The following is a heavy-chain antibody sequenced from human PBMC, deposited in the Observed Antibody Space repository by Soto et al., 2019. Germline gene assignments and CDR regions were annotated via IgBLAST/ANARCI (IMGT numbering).Heavy chain of an antibody. D-gene: IGHD3-16*01. J-gene: IGHJ6*02. CDR2: ISPYTGNT. CDR3: VMVDNYVTPTPQDV. V-gene: IGHV1-18*01. Sequence: QVQLVQSGDEVKKPGASVKVSCKASGYIFVNYGIAWVRQAPGQGLEWMGWISPYTGNTHSATKVHGRLTMTTDTSTRTAYMDLGSLTSGDTAVYYCVMVDNYVTPTPQDVWGQGTTVTVSS. CDR1: GYIFVNYG.